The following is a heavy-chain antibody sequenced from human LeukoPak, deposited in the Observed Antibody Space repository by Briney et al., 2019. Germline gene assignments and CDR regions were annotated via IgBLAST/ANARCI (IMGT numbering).Heavy chain of an antibody. D-gene: IGHD3-10*01. Sequence: SETLSLTCSVSGGSITRYYWSWVRQPPGKGLEWIGYIFYSGSTNYNPSLKSRVTISVDTSKNEFSLKLRSVTAADTAVYYCARAVPNYYGTGSPFPLFDYWGPGTLVTVS. CDR3: ARAVPNYYGTGSPFPLFDY. CDR2: IFYSGST. V-gene: IGHV4-59*01. CDR1: GGSITRYY. J-gene: IGHJ4*02.